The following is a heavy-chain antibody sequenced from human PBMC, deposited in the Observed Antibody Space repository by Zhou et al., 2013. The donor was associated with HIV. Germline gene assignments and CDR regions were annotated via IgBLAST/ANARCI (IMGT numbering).Heavy chain of an antibody. J-gene: IGHJ1*01. CDR1: GYTFVDYF. V-gene: IGHV1-2*02. CDR3: VRRGLCDHCDDWDFQH. D-gene: IGHD2-21*02. Sequence: QVHLVQSGAVMKKPGSSVRISCEASGYTFVDYFIHWIRHVPGKGLEWMGWMNPYRGAVNYPRPFQGRVTLTRKSSYDTDTGTAYMELSRLTPADTAVYYCVRRGLCDHCDDWDFQHWGQGTPVVVSS. CDR2: MNPYRGAV.